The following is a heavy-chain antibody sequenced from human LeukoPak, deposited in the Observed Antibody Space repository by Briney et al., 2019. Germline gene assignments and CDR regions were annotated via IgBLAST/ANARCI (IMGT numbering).Heavy chain of an antibody. D-gene: IGHD5-24*01. V-gene: IGHV3-21*01. CDR2: ISTSGNYM. CDR3: ARDNVEMTTMGGTFDP. CDR1: GFSFTSYG. J-gene: IGHJ5*02. Sequence: KAGGSLRLSCAASGFSFTSYGMNWVRQAPGKGLEWVSSISTSGNYMYYADSVKGRFTISRDNAKNSLFLQMNSLRADDTAVYYCARDNVEMTTMGGTFDPWGQGTLVTVSS.